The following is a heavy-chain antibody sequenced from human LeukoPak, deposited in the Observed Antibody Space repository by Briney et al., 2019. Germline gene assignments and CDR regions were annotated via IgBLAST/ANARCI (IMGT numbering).Heavy chain of an antibody. J-gene: IGHJ4*02. CDR2: IFYSGST. CDR3: ARDRRGYYFDY. D-gene: IGHD3-10*01. Sequence: PSETLSLTCTVSSGSISTSNYYWGWVRQPPGKALEWIGNIFYSGSTYYSPSLKSRVTISLDTSKNQFSLKLSSVTAADTAVYYCARDRRGYYFDYWGQGTLATVSS. V-gene: IGHV4-39*07. CDR1: SGSISTSNYY.